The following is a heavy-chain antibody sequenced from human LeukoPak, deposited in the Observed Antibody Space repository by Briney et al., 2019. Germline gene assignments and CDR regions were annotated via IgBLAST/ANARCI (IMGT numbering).Heavy chain of an antibody. Sequence: PSETLSLTCTVSGGSISSSAYFWGWIRRPPGRGLEWIGSIFYSGSTYYNPSLKSRVTISVDTSKIQFSLKLSSVTAADTAVYYCARHGRAGLLKGAFDIWGQGTMVTVSS. CDR3: ARHGRAGLLKGAFDI. J-gene: IGHJ3*02. V-gene: IGHV4-39*01. CDR2: IFYSGST. CDR1: GGSISSSAYF. D-gene: IGHD2/OR15-2a*01.